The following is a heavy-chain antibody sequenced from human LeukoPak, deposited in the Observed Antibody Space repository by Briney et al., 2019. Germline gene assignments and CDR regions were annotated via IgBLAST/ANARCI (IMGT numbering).Heavy chain of an antibody. Sequence: ASVNLSCKASGYSFSSYYMHWVRQAPGQGLEWMGIINPSGDSTTYAQKFQGRVTMTRDTSTRTVYVEPSSLRSDDTAVYYCARENDYGNNWFDPWGQGTLVTVSS. CDR1: GYSFSSYY. V-gene: IGHV1-46*01. D-gene: IGHD4-17*01. CDR3: ARENDYGNNWFDP. CDR2: INPSGDST. J-gene: IGHJ5*02.